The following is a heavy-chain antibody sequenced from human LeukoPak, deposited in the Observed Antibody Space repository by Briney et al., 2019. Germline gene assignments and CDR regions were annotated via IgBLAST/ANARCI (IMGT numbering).Heavy chain of an antibody. CDR2: INPNSGGT. CDR3: ARVGDRRATTVTTGGAFDI. J-gene: IGHJ3*02. D-gene: IGHD4-17*01. CDR1: GYTFTGYY. Sequence: ASVKVSCKASGYTFTGYYMHWVRQAPGQGLEWMGWINPNSGGTNYAQKFQGRVTMTWDTSISTAYMELSRLRSDDTAVYYCARVGDRRATTVTTGGAFDIWGQGTMVTVSS. V-gene: IGHV1-2*02.